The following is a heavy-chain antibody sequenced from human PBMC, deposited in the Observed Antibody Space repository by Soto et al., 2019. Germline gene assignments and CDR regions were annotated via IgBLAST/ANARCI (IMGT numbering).Heavy chain of an antibody. CDR2: IYYSGST. CDR3: ARGAIGSGSYPRGNWFDP. CDR1: GCSISSGGYY. V-gene: IGHV4-31*03. Sequence: SETLSLTGPVSGCSISSGGYYWSWIRQHPGKGLEWIGYIYYSGSTYYNPSLKSRVTISVDTSKNQFSLKLSSVTAADTAVYYCARGAIGSGSYPRGNWFDPWGQGTLVTVSS. J-gene: IGHJ5*02. D-gene: IGHD3-10*01.